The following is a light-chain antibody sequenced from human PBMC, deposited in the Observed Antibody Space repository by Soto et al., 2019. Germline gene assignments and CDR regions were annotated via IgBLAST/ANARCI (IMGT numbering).Light chain of an antibody. Sequence: EIVMTQSPATLSVSPVQRATLSCMASQNVRSILAWYQQKPGQAPRLLIYGASTRATGIPARFSGRGSGTEFILTISSLQSEDFAVYYCQQYDDWPETFGQGTKVDIK. CDR3: QQYDDWPET. J-gene: IGKJ1*01. CDR1: QNVRSI. CDR2: GAS. V-gene: IGKV3-15*01.